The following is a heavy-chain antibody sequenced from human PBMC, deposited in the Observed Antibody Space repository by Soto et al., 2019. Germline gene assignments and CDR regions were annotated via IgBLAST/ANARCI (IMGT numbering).Heavy chain of an antibody. CDR2: IYHSGST. CDR3: ARDRRDDFWSGYYFDGDAFDI. J-gene: IGHJ3*02. V-gene: IGHV4-30-2*04. D-gene: IGHD3-3*01. Sequence: QTPGKGLEWIGYIYHSGSTNYNPSLKSRVTISVDTSKNQFSLKLSSVTAADTAVYYCARDRRDDFWSGYYFDGDAFDIWGQGTMVTVSS.